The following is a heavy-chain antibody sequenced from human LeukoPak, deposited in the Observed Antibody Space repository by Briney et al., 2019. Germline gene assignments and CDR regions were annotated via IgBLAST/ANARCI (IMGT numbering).Heavy chain of an antibody. CDR2: IKQDGSEK. J-gene: IGHJ4*02. V-gene: IGHV3-7*01. CDR1: GFTFSSFW. Sequence: GGSPRLSCAASGFTFSSFWMSWVRQAPGKGLEWVANIKQDGSEKNYVDSVKGRFTISRDNAKNSLFLQMNSLRAEDTAVYFCARDSSGPDYWGQGTLVTVSS. D-gene: IGHD6-19*01. CDR3: ARDSSGPDY.